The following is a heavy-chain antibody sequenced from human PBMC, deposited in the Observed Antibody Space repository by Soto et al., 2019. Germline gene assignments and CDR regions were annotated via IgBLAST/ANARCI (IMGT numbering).Heavy chain of an antibody. V-gene: IGHV3-23*01. CDR1: GITISHYP. D-gene: IGHD3-22*01. J-gene: IGHJ4*02. Sequence: EVQLLESGGGLVQPGGSLRLSCAASGITISHYPMSWVRQAPGTGLDWVSGISGSGDRTYYADSAKGRFTISKDISRNSLSLQLDSLGGEDTAVYFCVKDDGGYPSTAPHWGQGTLVTVSP. CDR3: VKDDGGYPSTAPH. CDR2: ISGSGDRT.